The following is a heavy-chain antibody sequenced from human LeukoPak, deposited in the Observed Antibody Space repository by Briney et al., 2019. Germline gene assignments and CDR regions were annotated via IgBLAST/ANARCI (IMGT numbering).Heavy chain of an antibody. J-gene: IGHJ4*02. Sequence: SETLSLTCTVSGYSISSNYYWGWIRQPPGKGLEWIGSIYHSGSTYYNPSLKSRVTISVDTSKNQFSLKLRSVTAADTAVYYCARSRGRLAQLDFWGREPWSPSPQ. CDR2: IYHSGST. CDR1: GYSISSNYY. D-gene: IGHD6-25*01. CDR3: ARSRGRLAQLDF. V-gene: IGHV4-38-2*02.